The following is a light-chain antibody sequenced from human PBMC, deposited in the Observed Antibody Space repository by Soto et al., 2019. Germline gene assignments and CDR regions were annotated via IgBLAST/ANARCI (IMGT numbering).Light chain of an antibody. Sequence: QSALTQPASVSGSPGQSITISCTGTSSDVGGYNYVSWYQQHPDKAPKLMIYEVSNRPSGVSNRFSGSKSGNTASLTISGLQAEDEADYYCSSYTSSSTPLYVFGTGSKLTVL. CDR2: EVS. CDR1: SSDVGGYNY. V-gene: IGLV2-14*01. CDR3: SSYTSSSTPLYV. J-gene: IGLJ1*01.